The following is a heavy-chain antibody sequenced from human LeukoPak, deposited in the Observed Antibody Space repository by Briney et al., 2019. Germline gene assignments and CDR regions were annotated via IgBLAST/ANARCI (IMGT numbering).Heavy chain of an antibody. CDR1: GYTFSTYW. CDR3: TRGTFGARDS. D-gene: IGHD3-10*01. Sequence: PGGSLRLSCAASGYTFSTYWMHWVRQGPGKGLVWVSRINEDGSSTSYAESVRGRFTISRDNAKNTLYLQMNSLRAEDTAVYYCTRGTFGARDSWGQGTLVTVSS. J-gene: IGHJ4*02. CDR2: INEDGSST. V-gene: IGHV3-74*01.